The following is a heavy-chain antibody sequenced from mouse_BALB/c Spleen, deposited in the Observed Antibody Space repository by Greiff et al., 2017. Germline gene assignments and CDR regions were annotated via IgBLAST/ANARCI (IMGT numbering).Heavy chain of an antibody. J-gene: IGHJ2*01. CDR3: ARGQSVRYDDPLFDY. V-gene: IGHV3-1*02. D-gene: IGHD2-14*01. CDR2: IHYSGST. CDR1: GYSITSGYS. Sequence: EVKLQESGPDLVKPSQSLSLTCTVTGYSITSGYSWHWIRQFPGNKLEWMGYIHYSGSTNYNPSLKSRISITRDTSKNQFFLQLNSVTTEDTATYYCARGQSVRYDDPLFDYWGQGTTLTGSS.